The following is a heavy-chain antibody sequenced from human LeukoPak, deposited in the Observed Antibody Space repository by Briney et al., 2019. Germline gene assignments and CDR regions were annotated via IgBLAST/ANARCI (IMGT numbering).Heavy chain of an antibody. CDR2: ISYDGSNK. J-gene: IGHJ6*03. CDR1: GFAFSSYA. CDR3: AKRSYYYYMDV. Sequence: LPGGSLRLSCAASGFAFSSYAMHWVRQAPGKGLEWVAVISYDGSNKYYADSVKGRFTISRDNSKNTLYLQMNSLRAEDTAVYYCAKRSYYYYMDVWGKGTTVTVSS. V-gene: IGHV3-30-3*02.